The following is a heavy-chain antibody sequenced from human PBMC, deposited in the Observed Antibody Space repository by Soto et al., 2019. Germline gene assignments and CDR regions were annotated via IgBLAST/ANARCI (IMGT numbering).Heavy chain of an antibody. J-gene: IGHJ4*02. CDR2: IIDSGTTT. CDR3: APGADRTKVRLG. Sequence: SLRLSCAASGFTFSSYAMSWVRQAPGKGLEWVSTIIDSGTTTYYADSVKGRFTISRDNSKNMQYLQMNSLRAEDTAVYYCAPGADRTKVRLGWGQGTLVTVSS. CDR1: GFTFSSYA. D-gene: IGHD1-7*01. V-gene: IGHV3-23*01.